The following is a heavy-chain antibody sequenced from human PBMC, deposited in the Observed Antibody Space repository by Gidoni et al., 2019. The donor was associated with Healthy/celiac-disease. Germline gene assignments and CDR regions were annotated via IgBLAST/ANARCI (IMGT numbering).Heavy chain of an antibody. V-gene: IGHV5-10-1*03. CDR2: IDPSDSYA. CDR3: AKHLGSMTRDY. D-gene: IGHD1-26*01. J-gene: IGHJ4*02. CDR1: GYSFTSFW. Sequence: DVQLVQSGAGVKRLGESLRSSCKACGYSFTSFWTRWVRQMRGKCLAWMGRIDPSDSYANYSPSFQGHVTISANKSISTAYLQWSSLKASDTAMYYCAKHLGSMTRDYWGQGTLVTVSS.